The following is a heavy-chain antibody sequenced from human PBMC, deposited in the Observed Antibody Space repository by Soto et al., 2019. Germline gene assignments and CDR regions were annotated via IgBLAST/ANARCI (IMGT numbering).Heavy chain of an antibody. CDR1: GYTFTSYA. D-gene: IGHD2-2*01. V-gene: IGHV1-3*01. CDR3: ARARYCSRTSCLDY. J-gene: IGHJ4*02. CDR2: INAGNGNT. Sequence: QVQLVQSGAEVKKPGASVKVSCKASGYTFTSYAMHWVRQAPGQRLEWMGWINAGNGNTKYSQKFQGRVTITRDTSASTAYMERSSLRSEDTAVYYCARARYCSRTSCLDYWGQGTLVTVSS.